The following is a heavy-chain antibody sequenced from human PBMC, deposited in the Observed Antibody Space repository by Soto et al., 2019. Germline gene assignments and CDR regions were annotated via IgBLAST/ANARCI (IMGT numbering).Heavy chain of an antibody. D-gene: IGHD6-19*01. CDR3: ATIGWSKDNDDY. CDR1: GGSISSYY. J-gene: IGHJ4*02. CDR2: IYYDGST. Sequence: SETRSLTCTISGGSISSYYWSWFRQPPGKGLEWIGYIYYDGSTKYNPSLKSRATMSVDTSKNQFSLNLNSVTPADTAVYYCATIGWSKDNDDYWGQGTVVTVS. V-gene: IGHV4-59*01.